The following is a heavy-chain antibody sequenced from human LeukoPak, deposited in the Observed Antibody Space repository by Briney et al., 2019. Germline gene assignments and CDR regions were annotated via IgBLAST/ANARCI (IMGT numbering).Heavy chain of an antibody. CDR2: IDWNGAGT. J-gene: IGHJ4*02. D-gene: IGHD3-22*01. V-gene: IGHV3-20*04. CDR1: GFTFDDYG. CDR3: AKDHYFDRTGYYGVDF. Sequence: GGSLRLSCAVSGFTFDDYGMSWVRQVPGKGLEWFSGIDWNGAGTGYADSVKGRFTISRDNAKNSLFLQMSSLRAEDTAFYYCAKDHYFDRTGYYGVDFRGQGTLVTVSS.